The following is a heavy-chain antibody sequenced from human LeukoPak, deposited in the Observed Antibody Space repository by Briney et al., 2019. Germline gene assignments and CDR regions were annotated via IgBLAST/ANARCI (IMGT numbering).Heavy chain of an antibody. CDR1: GGTFSSYA. CDR3: ARDLSSSWYGGLFYY. CDR2: MIPIFGTA. J-gene: IGHJ4*02. D-gene: IGHD6-13*01. Sequence: ASVKVSCKASGGTFSSYAISWVRQAPGHGLEWMGGMIPIFGTANYAQKSQGRVTITTDESTSTAYMELSSLRSEDTAVYYCARDLSSSWYGGLFYYWGQGTLVTVSS. V-gene: IGHV1-69*05.